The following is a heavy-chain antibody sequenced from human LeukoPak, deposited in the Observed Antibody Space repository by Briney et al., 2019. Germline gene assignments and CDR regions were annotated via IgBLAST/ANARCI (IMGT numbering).Heavy chain of an antibody. CDR1: GGSVSSGVYF. CDR3: ARDRALNYGGNSWYFDL. J-gene: IGHJ2*01. Sequence: SETLSLTCSVSGGSVSSGVYFWSCIRQPPGKGLEWIGYIYYSGSTNYNPSLKSRVTISVDTSKNQFSLKLSSVTAADTAVYYCARDRALNYGGNSWYFDLWGRGALVTDSS. V-gene: IGHV4-61*08. D-gene: IGHD4-23*01. CDR2: IYYSGST.